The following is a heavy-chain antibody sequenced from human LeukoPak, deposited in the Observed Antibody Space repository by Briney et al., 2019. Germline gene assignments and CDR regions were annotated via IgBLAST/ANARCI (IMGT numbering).Heavy chain of an antibody. Sequence: ASVKVSCKASGYTFTGYYVHWVRQAPGQGLEWMGWINPNSGGTNYAQKFQGRVTMTRDTSISTAYMELSRLRSDDTAVYYCAGSGSPPYYYYYMDVWGKGTTVTVSS. CDR3: AGSGSPPYYYYYMDV. D-gene: IGHD1-26*01. V-gene: IGHV1-2*02. J-gene: IGHJ6*03. CDR1: GYTFTGYY. CDR2: INPNSGGT.